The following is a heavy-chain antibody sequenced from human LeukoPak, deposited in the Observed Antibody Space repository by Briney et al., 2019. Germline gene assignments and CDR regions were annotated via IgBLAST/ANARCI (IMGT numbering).Heavy chain of an antibody. J-gene: IGHJ4*02. D-gene: IGHD5-24*01. V-gene: IGHV3-30*03. CDR3: ARDPGPVEMATFFDY. CDR1: GFTFSSYG. CDR2: ISYDGSNK. Sequence: GRSLRLSCAASGFTFSSYGMHWVRQAPGKGLEWVAVISYDGSNKYYADSVKGRFTISRDNSKNTLYLQMNSLRAEDTAVYYCARDPGPVEMATFFDYWGQGTLVTVSS.